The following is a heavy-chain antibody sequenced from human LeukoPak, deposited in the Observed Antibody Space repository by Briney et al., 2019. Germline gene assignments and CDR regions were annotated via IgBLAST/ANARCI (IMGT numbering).Heavy chain of an antibody. CDR1: GFTFSTYW. CDR3: ARDGVYSSSSPDY. J-gene: IGHJ4*02. CDR2: IKQDGSAK. Sequence: PGGSLRLSCAASGFTFSTYWMSWVRQAPGKGLEWVANIKQDGSAKYYVDSVKGRFTISRDNAKNSLYLQMNSLRAEGTADCARDGVYSSSSPDYWGQGTLVTVSS. D-gene: IGHD6-6*01. V-gene: IGHV3-7*01.